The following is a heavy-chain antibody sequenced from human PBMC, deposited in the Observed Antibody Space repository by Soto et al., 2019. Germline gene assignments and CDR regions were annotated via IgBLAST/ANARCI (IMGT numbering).Heavy chain of an antibody. J-gene: IGHJ4*02. D-gene: IGHD3-22*01. V-gene: IGHV4-39*01. CDR1: GGSISSSSYY. Sequence: SVTLSHTCTVFGGSISSSSYYRGRIRQPPGKGLEWIGSIYYSGSTYYNPSLKSRVTISVDTSKNQFSLKLSSVTAADTAVYYCARLNYYDSTLDYWGQGTLVTVSS. CDR3: ARLNYYDSTLDY. CDR2: IYYSGST.